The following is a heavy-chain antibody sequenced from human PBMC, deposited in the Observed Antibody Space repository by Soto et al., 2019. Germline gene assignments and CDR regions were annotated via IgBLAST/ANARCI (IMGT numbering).Heavy chain of an antibody. CDR1: GFTFSSYS. Sequence: EVQLVESGGGLVKPGGSLRLSCAASGFTFSSYSMNWVLQAPGKGLEWVSSISSRSSYIYYADSVKGRFTNSRENAKNSLYLQRNSLRAEDTAVYYCARDAERFGELLYVGCWFDPWGQGTLVTVSS. D-gene: IGHD3-10*01. CDR2: ISSRSSYI. V-gene: IGHV3-21*01. J-gene: IGHJ5*02. CDR3: ARDAERFGELLYVGCWFDP.